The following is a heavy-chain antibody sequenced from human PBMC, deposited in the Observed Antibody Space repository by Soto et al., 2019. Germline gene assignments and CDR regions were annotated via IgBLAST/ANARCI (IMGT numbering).Heavy chain of an antibody. Sequence: QVQLQESGPGLVKPSQTLSLTCTVSGGSISSGGYYWSWIRQHPGKGLEWIGYIYYRGSTYYNPSLKSRVTISVDTSKNQFSLKLSSVTAADTAVYYCARVYSYGYHTLPRDYYYYGMDVWGQGTTVTVSS. CDR2: IYYRGST. D-gene: IGHD5-18*01. V-gene: IGHV4-31*03. J-gene: IGHJ6*02. CDR3: ARVYSYGYHTLPRDYYYYGMDV. CDR1: GGSISSGGYY.